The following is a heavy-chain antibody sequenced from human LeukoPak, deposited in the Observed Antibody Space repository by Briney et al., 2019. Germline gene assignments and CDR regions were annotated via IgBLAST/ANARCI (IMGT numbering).Heavy chain of an antibody. D-gene: IGHD3-10*01. J-gene: IGHJ4*02. V-gene: IGHV1-69*06. CDR3: ATDHGYYYGSGSYVH. CDR1: GGTFSSYA. Sequence: ASVKVSCKASGGTFSSYAISWVRQAPGQGLEWMGGIIPIFGTANYAQKFQGRVTMTEDTSTDTAYMELSSLRSEDTAVYYCATDHGYYYGSGSYVHWGQGTLVTVSS. CDR2: IIPIFGTA.